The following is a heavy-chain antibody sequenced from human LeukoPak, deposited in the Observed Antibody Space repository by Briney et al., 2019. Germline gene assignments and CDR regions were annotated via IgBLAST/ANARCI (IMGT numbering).Heavy chain of an antibody. J-gene: IGHJ4*02. D-gene: IGHD3-22*01. CDR1: GGSISSGGYY. V-gene: IGHV4-31*03. CDR3: AREVVKTLGNFDY. Sequence: SQTLSLTCTVCGGSISSGGYYWSWLRQHPGKGLEWIGYIYYSGSTYYNPSLKSRVTISVDTSKNQFSLKLSSVTAADTAVYYCAREVVKTLGNFDYWGQGTLVTVSS. CDR2: IYYSGST.